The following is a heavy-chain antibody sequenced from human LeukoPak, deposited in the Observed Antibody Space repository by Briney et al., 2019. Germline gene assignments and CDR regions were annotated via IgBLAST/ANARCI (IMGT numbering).Heavy chain of an antibody. D-gene: IGHD4-17*01. J-gene: IGHJ5*02. CDR2: IYYSGST. CDR3: AREDYGESWFDP. V-gene: IGHV4-30-4*01. CDR1: GGSISSGDYY. Sequence: SETLSLTCTVSGGSISSGDYYWSWIRQPPGKGLEWIGYIYYSGSTYYNPSLKSRVTISVDTSKNQFSLKLSSVTAADTAVYYCAREDYGESWFDPWGQGTLVTVSS.